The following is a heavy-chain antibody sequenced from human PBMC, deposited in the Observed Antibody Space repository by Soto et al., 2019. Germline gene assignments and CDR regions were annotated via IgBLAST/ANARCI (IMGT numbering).Heavy chain of an antibody. CDR1: GFTFSSYS. CDR2: ISSSSSYI. J-gene: IGHJ6*02. D-gene: IGHD5-12*01. V-gene: IGHV3-21*01. Sequence: EVQLVESGGGLVKPGGSLRLSCAASGFTFSSYSMNWVRQAPGKGLEWVSSISSSSSYIYYADSVKGRFTISRDNAKNSPYLQMNSLRAEDTAVYYCARERRGYSGYDYYYYYGMDVWGQGTTVTVSS. CDR3: ARERRGYSGYDYYYYYGMDV.